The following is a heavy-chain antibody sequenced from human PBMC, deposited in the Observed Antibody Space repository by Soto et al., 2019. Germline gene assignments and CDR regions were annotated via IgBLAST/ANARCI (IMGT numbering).Heavy chain of an antibody. CDR1: GGSISSSNW. J-gene: IGHJ6*02. D-gene: IGHD4-4*01. Sequence: SETLSLTCAVSGGSISSSNWWSWVRQPPGKGLEWIGEIYHSGSTNYNPSLKSRVTISVDKSKNQFSLKLSSVTAADTAVYYCARTTVTTVGYYYGMDVWGQGTTVTVSS. V-gene: IGHV4-4*02. CDR2: IYHSGST. CDR3: ARTTVTTVGYYYGMDV.